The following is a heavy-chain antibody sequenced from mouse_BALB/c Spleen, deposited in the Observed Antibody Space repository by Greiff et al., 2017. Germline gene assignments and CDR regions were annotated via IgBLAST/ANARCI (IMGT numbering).Heavy chain of an antibody. V-gene: IGHV5-4*02. J-gene: IGHJ4*01. CDR3: AREYRGGYYAMDY. CDR2: ISDGGSYT. CDR1: GFTFSDYY. Sequence: EVQGVESGGGLVKPGGSLKLSCAASGFTFSDYYMYWVRQTPEKRLEWVATISDGGSYTYYPDSVKGRFTISRDNAKNNLYLQMSSLKSEDTAMYYCAREYRGGYYAMDYWGQGTSVTVSS.